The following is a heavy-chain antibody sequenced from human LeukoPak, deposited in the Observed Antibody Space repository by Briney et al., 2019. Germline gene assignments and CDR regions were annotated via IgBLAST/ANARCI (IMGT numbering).Heavy chain of an antibody. J-gene: IGHJ5*02. V-gene: IGHV4-34*01. CDR3: ARGGELNNWFDP. CDR2: INHRGST. Sequence: SETLSLTCAVYGGSFSGYYWSWIRQPPGKGLEWIGEINHRGSTNYNPSLKSRVTISEDTSNFQFSLRLSSVTAADTAVYYCARGGELNNWFDPWGQGTLVTVSS. CDR1: GGSFSGYY. D-gene: IGHD1-7*01.